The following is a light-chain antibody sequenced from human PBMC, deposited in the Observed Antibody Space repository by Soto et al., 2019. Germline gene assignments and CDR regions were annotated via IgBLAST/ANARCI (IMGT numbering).Light chain of an antibody. J-gene: IGLJ7*01. CDR3: CSYAGSSNLLFV. V-gene: IGLV2-23*01. CDR1: STDVGSSHL. CDR2: EDT. Sequence: QSVLTQPASVSGSPGQSITISCTGTSTDVGSSHLVSWYQQHPDKAPKLIIHEDTKRPSAISNRFSGSKSGNTASLTISGLQAEDEADYYCCSYAGSSNLLFVFGSGTQLTVL.